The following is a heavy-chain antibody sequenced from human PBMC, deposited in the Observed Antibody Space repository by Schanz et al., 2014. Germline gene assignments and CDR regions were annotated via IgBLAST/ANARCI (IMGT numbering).Heavy chain of an antibody. Sequence: QVQLVESGGGVVQFGRSLRLSCVASGFIFSSYGLHWVRQAPGKGLEWVALISNDGSIKYYADSVKGRFTISRDNSENTLYLQMNSLSADDTAVFYCAKGMGYCSGGTCYDYYYYGLDVWGQGTTVTVSS. CDR2: ISNDGSIK. J-gene: IGHJ6*02. CDR3: AKGMGYCSGGTCYDYYYYGLDV. CDR1: GFIFSSYG. D-gene: IGHD2-15*01. V-gene: IGHV3-30*19.